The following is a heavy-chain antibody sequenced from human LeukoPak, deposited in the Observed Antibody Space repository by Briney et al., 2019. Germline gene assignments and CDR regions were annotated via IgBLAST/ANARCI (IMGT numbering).Heavy chain of an antibody. CDR1: EFSFETYW. J-gene: IGHJ6*03. Sequence: GSLRLSCVALEFSFETYWMSWVRQAPGKGPEWVANINEDGSEKHYVGSVSGRFTISRDNADNSLHLQMNSLRPEDMAVYYCARGEAMDVWGKGTTVTVSS. CDR3: ARGEAMDV. CDR2: INEDGSEK. V-gene: IGHV3-7*01.